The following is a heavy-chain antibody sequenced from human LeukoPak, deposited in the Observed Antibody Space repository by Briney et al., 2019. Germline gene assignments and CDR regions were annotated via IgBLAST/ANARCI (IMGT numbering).Heavy chain of an antibody. V-gene: IGHV4-61*02. CDR1: GASVNSGNYY. J-gene: IGHJ4*02. Sequence: SQTLSLTCTVSGASVNSGNYYWTWIRQPAGKRLEWIGRIYTSGSTNYNPSLKSRVTISIDASKNQFSLRLSSVTAADTAVYYCARHEMGATGFDYWGQGTLVTVSS. CDR2: IYTSGST. CDR3: ARHEMGATGFDY. D-gene: IGHD1-26*01.